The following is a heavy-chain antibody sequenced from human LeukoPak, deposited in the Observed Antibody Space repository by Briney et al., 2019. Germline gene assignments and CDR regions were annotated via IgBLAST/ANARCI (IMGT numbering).Heavy chain of an antibody. D-gene: IGHD3-3*01. CDR3: AEVQFTIFGVSNYGMDV. J-gene: IGHJ6*02. Sequence: PGGSLRLSCAASGFTFSSYGMHWVRQAPGKGLEWVAVISYDGSNKYYADSVKGRFTISRDNSKNTLYLQMNSLRAEDTAVYYCAEVQFTIFGVSNYGMDVWGQGTTVTVSS. CDR1: GFTFSSYG. CDR2: ISYDGSNK. V-gene: IGHV3-30*18.